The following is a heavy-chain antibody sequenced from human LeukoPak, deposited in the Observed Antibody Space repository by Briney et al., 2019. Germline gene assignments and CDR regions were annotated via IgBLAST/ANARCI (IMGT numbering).Heavy chain of an antibody. CDR3: ARRASGWYVDY. J-gene: IGHJ4*02. V-gene: IGHV5-51*01. CDR1: GYSFTSYW. Sequence: GESLKISCKGSGYSFTSYWIGWVRQMPGKGLEWMGIIYSPSFQGQVTISADKSISTAHLQWSSLKASDTAMYYCARRASGWYVDYWGQGTLVTVSS. D-gene: IGHD6-19*01. CDR2: IY.